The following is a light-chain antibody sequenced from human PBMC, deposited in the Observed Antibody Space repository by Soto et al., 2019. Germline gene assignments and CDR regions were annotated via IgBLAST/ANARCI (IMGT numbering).Light chain of an antibody. CDR3: SSFTTPNTLV. CDR1: SSDVGGYNY. CDR2: EVS. V-gene: IGLV2-14*01. J-gene: IGLJ1*01. Sequence: QSALTQPASVSGSPGQSITISCTGTSSDVGGYNYVSWYQQHPGKAPKLMIYEVSNRPSGVSNRFSGSKSGNTASLTISGLQAEDEADYPCSSFTTPNTLVFGTGTKLPVL.